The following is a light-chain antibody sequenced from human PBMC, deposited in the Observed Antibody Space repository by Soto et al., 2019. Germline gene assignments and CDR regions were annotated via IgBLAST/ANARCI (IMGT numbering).Light chain of an antibody. CDR3: SSYTSSSLYV. CDR2: DVS. CDR1: NNDVGGYES. V-gene: IGLV2-14*01. J-gene: IGLJ1*01. Sequence: QSALTQPASVSGSPGQSITLSCTGTNNDVGGYESVSWYQQHAGRTPRLIIYDVSNRPSGVSGRFSGSKFGNTASLTISGLQAEDEADYYCSSYTSSSLYVFGTGTKVTVL.